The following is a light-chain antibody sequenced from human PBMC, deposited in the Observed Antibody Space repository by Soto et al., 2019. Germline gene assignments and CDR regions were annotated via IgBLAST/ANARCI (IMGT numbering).Light chain of an antibody. J-gene: IGKJ1*01. CDR2: DAT. V-gene: IGKV3-20*01. CDR1: QSVSNSD. Sequence: EIGLTQAPGTLSSSPGESATLSCRASQSVSNSDVGWYQQKPGQAPRLLIYDATKRATGIADRFSGSGSGTDFTLTISRLEPEDFAMYYCEQYGNLPWTFGQGTQVEIK. CDR3: EQYGNLPWT.